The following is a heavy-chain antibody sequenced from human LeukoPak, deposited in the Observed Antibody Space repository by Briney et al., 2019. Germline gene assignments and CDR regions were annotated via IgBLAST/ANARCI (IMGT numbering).Heavy chain of an antibody. CDR3: AKGPLIAVAGTTWDY. D-gene: IGHD6-19*01. CDR2: ISYDGSNK. V-gene: IGHV3-30-3*01. Sequence: GGSLRLSCAASGFTFSSYAMHWVRQAPGKGLEWVAVISYDGSNKYYADSVKGRFTISRDNSKNTLYLQMNSLRAEDTAVYYCAKGPLIAVAGTTWDYWGQGTLVTVSS. J-gene: IGHJ4*02. CDR1: GFTFSSYA.